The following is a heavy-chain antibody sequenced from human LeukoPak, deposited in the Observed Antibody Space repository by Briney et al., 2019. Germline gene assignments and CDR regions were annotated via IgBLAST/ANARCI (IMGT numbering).Heavy chain of an antibody. CDR1: GFTFSRYW. Sequence: PGGSLRLSCADSGFTFSRYWMHWVRQIPGKGLVWVSCISADGSVTRYADSVKGRFTISRDNTKSTLYLQMHSLRAEDTAVYYCATAGGDGSRMGFDPWGQGTLVTVSS. J-gene: IGHJ5*02. CDR2: ISADGSVT. CDR3: ATAGGDGSRMGFDP. V-gene: IGHV3-74*01. D-gene: IGHD2-15*01.